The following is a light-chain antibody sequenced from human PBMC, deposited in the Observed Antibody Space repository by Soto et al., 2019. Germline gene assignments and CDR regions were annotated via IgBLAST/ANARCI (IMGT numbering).Light chain of an antibody. V-gene: IGKV1-39*01. CDR3: QQSYSPPRT. J-gene: IGKJ1*01. Sequence: DIQMTQSPSSLSASVGDRVSITCRASQSISNYLNWYQQKPGKAPNLLTYAASSLHSGVPSRFSGSGSGTDFTLTIDSLQPEDFVTYYCQQSYSPPRTFGQGTRVEI. CDR2: AAS. CDR1: QSISNY.